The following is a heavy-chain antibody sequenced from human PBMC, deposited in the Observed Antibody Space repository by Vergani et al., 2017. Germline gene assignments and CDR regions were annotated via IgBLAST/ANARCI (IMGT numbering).Heavy chain of an antibody. CDR2: ISSSGSTI. D-gene: IGHD6-13*01. J-gene: IGHJ4*02. V-gene: IGHV3-48*03. CDR3: AGSYSSSWYTFEY. CDR1: GFTFSSYE. Sequence: EVQLVESGGGLVKPGGSLRLSCAASGFTFSSYEMNWVRQAPGKGLEWVSYISSSGSTIYYADSVKGRFTISRDNAKNSLYLQMNSLRAEDTAVYYCAGSYSSSWYTFEYWGQGTLVTVSS.